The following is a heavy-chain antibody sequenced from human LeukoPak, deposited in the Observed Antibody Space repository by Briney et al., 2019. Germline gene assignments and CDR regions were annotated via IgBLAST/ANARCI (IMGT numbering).Heavy chain of an antibody. Sequence: GASVKVSCKASGYTFTSYGISWVRQAPGQGLEWMGWISAYNGNTNYAQKLQGRVTMTTDTSTSTAYMELRSLRSDDTAVYYCARDPGSSGSYHGVYGVNWFDPWGQGTLVTVSS. V-gene: IGHV1-18*01. CDR1: GYTFTSYG. CDR2: ISAYNGNT. J-gene: IGHJ5*02. CDR3: ARDPGSSGSYHGVYGVNWFDP. D-gene: IGHD1-26*01.